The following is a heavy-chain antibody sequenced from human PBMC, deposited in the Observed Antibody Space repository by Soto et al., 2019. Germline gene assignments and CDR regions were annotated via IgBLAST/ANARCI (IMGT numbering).Heavy chain of an antibody. D-gene: IGHD3-3*01. V-gene: IGHV1-2*04. CDR3: ARDSKPIFGVVIILYGMDV. CDR1: GYTFTVYS. CDR2: INPNSGDT. J-gene: IGHJ6*02. Sequence: ASVKVACKASGYTFTVYSMHWVRQAPGQGLEWMGWINPNSGDTNYAQKFQGWVTMTRDTSISTAYMELSRLRSDDTAVYYCARDSKPIFGVVIILYGMDVWGQGTTVTVSS.